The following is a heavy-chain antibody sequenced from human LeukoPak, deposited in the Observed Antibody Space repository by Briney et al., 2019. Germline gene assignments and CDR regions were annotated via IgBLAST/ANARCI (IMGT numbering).Heavy chain of an antibody. CDR1: GYTFTGYY. V-gene: IGHV1-2*02. J-gene: IGHJ6*02. D-gene: IGHD6-13*01. Sequence: ASVKVSCKTSGYTFTGYYIHWVRQAPGQGLEWMGWIRPNSGGTKNARKFQGRVTMTRDTSISTAYMELNSLTSDDTAVYYCATYSNSTLQYYYGLDVWGQGTTVTVSS. CDR3: ATYSNSTLQYYYGLDV. CDR2: IRPNSGGT.